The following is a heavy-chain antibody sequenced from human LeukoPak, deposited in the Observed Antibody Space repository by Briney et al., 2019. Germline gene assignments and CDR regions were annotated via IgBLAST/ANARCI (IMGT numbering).Heavy chain of an antibody. J-gene: IGHJ4*02. Sequence: PGGSLRLSCAASGFTFDDYAMHWVRQAPGKGLEWVSGISWNSGSIGYADSVKGRFTISRDNAKNSLYVQMNSLGAEDTAVYYCARGVGGSYRSGTRTGLDFWGQGTLVTVSS. D-gene: IGHD1-26*01. CDR1: GFTFDDYA. CDR3: ARGVGGSYRSGTRTGLDF. V-gene: IGHV3-9*01. CDR2: ISWNSGSI.